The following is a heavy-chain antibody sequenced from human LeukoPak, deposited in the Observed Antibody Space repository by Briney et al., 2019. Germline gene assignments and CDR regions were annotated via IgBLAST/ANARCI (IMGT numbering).Heavy chain of an antibody. J-gene: IGHJ6*02. CDR3: ARDSALYGMDV. Sequence: PSETLSLTCTVSGGSISSYYWSWIQQPPGKGLEWIGYIYYSGSTNYNPSLKSRVTISVDTSKNQFPLKLSSVTAADTAVYYCARDSALYGMDVWGQGTTVTVSS. CDR2: IYYSGST. V-gene: IGHV4-59*01. CDR1: GGSISSYY.